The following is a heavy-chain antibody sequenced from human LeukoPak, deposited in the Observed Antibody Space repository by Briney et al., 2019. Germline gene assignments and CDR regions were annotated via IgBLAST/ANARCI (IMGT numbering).Heavy chain of an antibody. CDR1: GYTFTSYG. D-gene: IGHD2-2*01. V-gene: IGHV1-18*01. J-gene: IGHJ4*02. Sequence: ASVKVSCKASGYTFTSYGISWVRQAPGQGLEWMGWISAYNGNTNYAQKLQGRVTMTTDTSTSTAYMELRSLRSDDTAVYCCARDLKCSSTSCYDVVGDYWGQGTLVTVSS. CDR2: ISAYNGNT. CDR3: ARDLKCSSTSCYDVVGDY.